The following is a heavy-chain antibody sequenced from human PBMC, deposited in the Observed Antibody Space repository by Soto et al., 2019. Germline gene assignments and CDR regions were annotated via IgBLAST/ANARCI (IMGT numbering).Heavy chain of an antibody. CDR3: VSRRSTIITQAYFAS. CDR2: GYHRGRS. V-gene: IGHV4-39*01. Sequence: SETLSLACTVSGGSFTNSSYSLGWIREAPGKGLEWIGSGYHRGRSYSHSSVKNRVTIYGDMLKNQFSLNSNSASASAKAVYFWVSRRSTIITQAYFASGGPGALVTFSS. CDR1: GGSFTNSSYS. J-gene: IGHJ4*02. D-gene: IGHD3-9*01.